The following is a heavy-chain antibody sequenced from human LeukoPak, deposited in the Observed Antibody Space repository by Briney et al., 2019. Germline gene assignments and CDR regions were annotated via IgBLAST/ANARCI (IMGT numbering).Heavy chain of an antibody. CDR2: IYYSGST. J-gene: IGHJ4*02. V-gene: IGHV4-39*02. CDR1: GGSISSSSYY. D-gene: IGHD6-6*01. Sequence: SETLSLTCTVSGGSISSSSYYWGWIRQPPGKGLEWIGSIYYSGSTYYNPSLKSRVTISVDTSKNQFSLKLSSVTAADTAVYYCARDYLKAALDYWGQGTLVTVSS. CDR3: ARDYLKAALDY.